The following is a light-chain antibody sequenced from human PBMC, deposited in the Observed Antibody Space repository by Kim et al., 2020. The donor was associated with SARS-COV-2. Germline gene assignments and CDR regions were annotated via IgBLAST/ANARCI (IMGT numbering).Light chain of an antibody. J-gene: IGKJ2*01. Sequence: SATVGDRVTITCRASQGISTYLNWYQHKPGKAPKLLIYAASSFQSGVPSRFSGSGSGTDFTLTISSLQPEDFATYYWQQTYRSPPTFGQGTKLEI. CDR2: AAS. CDR1: QGISTY. CDR3: QQTYRSPPT. V-gene: IGKV1-39*01.